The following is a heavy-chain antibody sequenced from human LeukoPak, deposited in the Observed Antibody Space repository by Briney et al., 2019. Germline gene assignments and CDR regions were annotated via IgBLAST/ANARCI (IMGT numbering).Heavy chain of an antibody. V-gene: IGHV4-39*07. CDR1: GGSISSSSYY. Sequence: PSETLSLTCTVSGGSISSSSYYWDWIRQPPGKGLEWIGTIYYSGTTYYDPSLKSRVTISVDKSKNQFSLKLSSVAAADTAVYYCAREIAVAGAASFDYWGQGTLVTVSS. J-gene: IGHJ4*02. CDR2: IYYSGTT. CDR3: AREIAVAGAASFDY. D-gene: IGHD6-19*01.